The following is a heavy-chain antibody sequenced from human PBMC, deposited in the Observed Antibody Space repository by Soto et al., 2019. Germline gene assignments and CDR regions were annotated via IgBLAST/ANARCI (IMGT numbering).Heavy chain of an antibody. CDR2: ISYDGSNK. CDR3: AKETYSGPLDY. D-gene: IGHD2-15*01. V-gene: IGHV3-30*18. Sequence: QVQLVESGGGVVQPGRSLRLSCAASGFTFSCYGMHWVRQAPGKGLEWVAVISYDGSNKYYADSVKGRFTISRDNSKNTLYLQMNSLRAEDTAVYYCAKETYSGPLDYWGQGTLVTVSS. J-gene: IGHJ4*02. CDR1: GFTFSCYG.